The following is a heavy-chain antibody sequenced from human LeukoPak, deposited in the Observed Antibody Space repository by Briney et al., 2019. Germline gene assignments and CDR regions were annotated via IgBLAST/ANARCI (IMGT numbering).Heavy chain of an antibody. V-gene: IGHV3-23*01. Sequence: GGSLRLSCAAPGFTFSSYAMSWVRQAPGKGLEWVSVISGSGGSTYYADSVKGRFTISGDNSKNTLYLQMNSPRAEDTAVYYCAKEIYGDSTGGRFQHWGQGTLVTVSS. J-gene: IGHJ1*01. CDR1: GFTFSSYA. D-gene: IGHD4-17*01. CDR2: ISGSGGST. CDR3: AKEIYGDSTGGRFQH.